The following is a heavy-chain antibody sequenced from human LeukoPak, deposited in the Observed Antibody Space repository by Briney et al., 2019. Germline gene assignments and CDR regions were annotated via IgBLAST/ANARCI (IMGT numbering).Heavy chain of an antibody. CDR3: AREDWSGYSYFDY. Sequence: GSLRLSCAASGFTFSNSWMSWVRQAPGKGLEWVATIKPDGSAQYYVDSVKGRFTISRDNAKNSLFLQMNSLRAEDTALYHCAREDWSGYSYFDYWGQGTLVTVSS. D-gene: IGHD3-3*01. J-gene: IGHJ4*02. CDR2: IKPDGSAQ. CDR1: GFTFSNSW. V-gene: IGHV3-7*03.